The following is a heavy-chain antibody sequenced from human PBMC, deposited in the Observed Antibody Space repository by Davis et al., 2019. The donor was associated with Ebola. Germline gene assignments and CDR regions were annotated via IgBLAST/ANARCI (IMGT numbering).Heavy chain of an antibody. Sequence: GESLKISCAASGFTFSTYWMSWVRQAPGKGLEWVANIKQDGSERYYVDSVKGRFTISRDNSKNTLYLQMNRLRAEDTAVYYCARGPPRGALDIWGQGTMVTASS. V-gene: IGHV3-7*03. CDR1: GFTFSTYW. CDR3: ARGPPRGALDI. CDR2: IKQDGSER. J-gene: IGHJ3*02. D-gene: IGHD3-10*01.